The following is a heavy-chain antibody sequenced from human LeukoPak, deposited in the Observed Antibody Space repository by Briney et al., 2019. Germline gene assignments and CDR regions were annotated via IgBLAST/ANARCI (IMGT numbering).Heavy chain of an antibody. Sequence: GRSLRLSCAASGFTFGTYAMHWFAQAPARGLKGLALMSDDGSKRYYADSVKGRFTISRDSSKRTLYLQMNSLRPEDTAVYYCAREAGWNAYYFDYWGQGTLVTVSS. J-gene: IGHJ4*02. V-gene: IGHV3-30*04. CDR1: GFTFGTYA. D-gene: IGHD1-1*01. CDR3: AREAGWNAYYFDY. CDR2: MSDDGSKR.